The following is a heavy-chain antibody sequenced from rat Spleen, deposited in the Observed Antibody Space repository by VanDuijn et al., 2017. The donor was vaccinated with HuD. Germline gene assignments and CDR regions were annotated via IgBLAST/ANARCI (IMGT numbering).Heavy chain of an antibody. D-gene: IGHD4-3*01. CDR1: GFSLTSYH. CDR2: IWTGGST. J-gene: IGHJ4*01. CDR3: SRGRGYDSGYGYVMDA. Sequence: QVQLKESGPGLVQPSQTLSLTCTVSGFSLTSYHVSWVRQPPGKGLEGMGVIWTGGSTAYNSLLKSRLSISRNTSKSQVFLKMNSLQTEDTATYDCSRGRGYDSGYGYVMDACGQGASVTVSS. V-gene: IGHV2-43*01.